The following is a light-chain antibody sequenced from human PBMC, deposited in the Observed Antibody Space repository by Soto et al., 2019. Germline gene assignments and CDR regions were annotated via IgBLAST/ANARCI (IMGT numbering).Light chain of an antibody. Sequence: EIVLTQSPGTLSLSPGERATLSCRASQSVSSTYLAWYQQKPGQAHRLLIYGASIRATGIPDRFSGSGSGTDLTFTISRLGPEDFAVYVCQQYGSTPPYTFGPGTTVDIK. CDR3: QQYGSTPPYT. CDR2: GAS. CDR1: QSVSSTY. J-gene: IGKJ3*01. V-gene: IGKV3-20*01.